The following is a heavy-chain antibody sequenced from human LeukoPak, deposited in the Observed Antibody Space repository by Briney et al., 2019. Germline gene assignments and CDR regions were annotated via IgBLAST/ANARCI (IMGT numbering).Heavy chain of an antibody. CDR2: IRYDGSKK. D-gene: IGHD7-27*01. J-gene: IGHJ4*02. Sequence: GGSLRLSCAASRFTFSDYKMHWVRQAPGKGLEWVAFIRYDGSKKYYADSVKGRFTLSRDNSNNTLYLQMNSLRAEDTAVYYCARDSNWGCDYWGQGTLVTVSS. CDR1: RFTFSDYK. CDR3: ARDSNWGCDY. V-gene: IGHV3-30*02.